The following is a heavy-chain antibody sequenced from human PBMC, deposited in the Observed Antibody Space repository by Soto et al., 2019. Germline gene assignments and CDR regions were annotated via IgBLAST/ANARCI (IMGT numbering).Heavy chain of an antibody. CDR3: ARDSRQLTQGWFDP. CDR1: GGSISSGGYY. V-gene: IGHV4-31*03. Sequence: SETLSLTCTVSGGSISSGGYYWSWIRQHPGKGLEWIGYIYYSGSTYYNPSLKSRVTISVDTSKNQFSLKLSSVTAADTAVYYCARDSRQLTQGWFDPWGQGTLVTVSS. D-gene: IGHD6-13*01. CDR2: IYYSGST. J-gene: IGHJ5*02.